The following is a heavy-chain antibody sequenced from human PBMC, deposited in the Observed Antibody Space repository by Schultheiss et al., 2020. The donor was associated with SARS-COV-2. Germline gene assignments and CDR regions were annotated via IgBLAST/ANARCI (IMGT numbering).Heavy chain of an antibody. CDR1: GLTFSNAW. CDR2: IYSCGST. J-gene: IGHJ1*01. V-gene: IGHV3-53*04. CDR3: ASSPAGSYYSVCFQH. Sequence: GGSLRLSCPASGLTFSNAWMSWVRQAPGKGLAWGLVIYSCGSTYYADSVKGRFTIYRHNSKNTLYLQMNSLRAEDTAVYYCASSPAGSYYSVCFQHWGQGTEVTGSS. D-gene: IGHD1-26*01.